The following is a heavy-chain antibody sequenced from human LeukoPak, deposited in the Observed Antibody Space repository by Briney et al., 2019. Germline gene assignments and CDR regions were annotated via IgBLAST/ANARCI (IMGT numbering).Heavy chain of an antibody. D-gene: IGHD4-11*01. CDR2: IWSDGTNR. Sequence: PGGSLRLSCAATGFTFNHYGMHWVRQAPGKGLAWVAVIWSDGTNRYYADSVKGRFTISRDGSRNTVYLQMNSLRPEDTGVYYCARDAQRGFDYSNSLQYWGQGTPVTVST. CDR1: GFTFNHYG. J-gene: IGHJ4*02. V-gene: IGHV3-33*01. CDR3: ARDAQRGFDYSNSLQY.